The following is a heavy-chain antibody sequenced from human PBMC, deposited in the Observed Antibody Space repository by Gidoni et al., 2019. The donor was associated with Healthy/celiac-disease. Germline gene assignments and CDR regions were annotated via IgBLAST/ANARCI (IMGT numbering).Heavy chain of an antibody. CDR3: AKAGVWGSSGYIDY. D-gene: IGHD3-22*01. CDR2: ISYDGSNK. CDR1: GVTFSIYG. V-gene: IGHV3-30*18. Sequence: QVQLVESGGGVVQAGRSLRPSCAACGVTFSIYGMHWVRQAPGKGLEWGAVISYDGSNKYYADSVKGRFTISRDNSKNTLYLQMNSLRAEDTAVYYCAKAGVWGSSGYIDYWGQGTLVTVSS. J-gene: IGHJ4*02.